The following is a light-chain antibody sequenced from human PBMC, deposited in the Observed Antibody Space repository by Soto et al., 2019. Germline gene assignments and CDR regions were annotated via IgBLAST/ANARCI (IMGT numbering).Light chain of an antibody. Sequence: IVMTQSPGTLSLSAGDRATLSCRASQSITTHLAWYQQRPGQAPRLLIYHSSTRATGVPTRFCGSGSGTDFTLTITSLQSEDFGVYYCHQHNNWWTFGQGTKVDIK. J-gene: IGKJ1*01. CDR1: QSITTH. CDR3: HQHNNWWT. V-gene: IGKV3-15*01. CDR2: HSS.